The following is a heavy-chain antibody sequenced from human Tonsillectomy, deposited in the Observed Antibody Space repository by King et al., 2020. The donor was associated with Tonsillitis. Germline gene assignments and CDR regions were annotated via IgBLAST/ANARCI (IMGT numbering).Heavy chain of an antibody. Sequence: VQLQESGPGLVKPSETLSLICTVSGGSFSSGSYYWSWIRQPPGKGLEWIGYIYYSGSTNYNPSLKSRVTISVDTSKNQFSLKLSSVTAADTAVYYCAREARDLDVWGQGTTVTVSS. J-gene: IGHJ6*02. CDR2: IYYSGST. V-gene: IGHV4-61*01. CDR1: GGSFSSGSYY. CDR3: AREARDLDV.